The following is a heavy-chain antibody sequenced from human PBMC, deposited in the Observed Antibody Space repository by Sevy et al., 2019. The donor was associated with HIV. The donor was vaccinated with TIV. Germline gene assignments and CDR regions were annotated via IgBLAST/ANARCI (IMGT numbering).Heavy chain of an antibody. Sequence: GGSLRLSCAASGFTFSSYWMSWVRQAPGKGLEGVANIKQDGSEKYYVDSVKGRFTISRDNAKNSLYLQMNSLRAEDTAVYYCAREGITSRMDVWGQGTTVTVSS. V-gene: IGHV3-7*01. CDR3: AREGITSRMDV. J-gene: IGHJ6*02. CDR1: GFTFSSYW. D-gene: IGHD3-10*01. CDR2: IKQDGSEK.